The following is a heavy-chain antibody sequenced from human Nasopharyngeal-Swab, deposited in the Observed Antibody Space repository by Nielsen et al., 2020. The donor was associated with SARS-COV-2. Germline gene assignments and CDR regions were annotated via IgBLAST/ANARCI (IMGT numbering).Heavy chain of an antibody. CDR3: AKGLSDFDWLSAIDY. J-gene: IGHJ4*02. Sequence: GESLKISCAASGFTFSSYSMNWVRQAPGKGLEWVAVISYDGSNKYYADSVKGRFTISRDNSKNTLYLQMNSLRAEDTAVYYCAKGLSDFDWLSAIDYWGQGTPVTVSS. V-gene: IGHV3-30*18. CDR1: GFTFSSYS. CDR2: ISYDGSNK. D-gene: IGHD3-9*01.